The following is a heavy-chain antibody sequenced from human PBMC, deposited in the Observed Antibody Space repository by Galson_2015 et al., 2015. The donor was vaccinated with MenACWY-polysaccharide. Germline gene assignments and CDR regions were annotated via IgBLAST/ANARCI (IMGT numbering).Heavy chain of an antibody. Sequence: SLRLSCAASGFTFSNYAMTWVRQAPGKGPEWVSTIDGGGGRTYHADSVKGRFTISRDNSKNTLFLQMNSLRGEDTAVYYCVKDCEDNRPPDSYDIWGQGTMVTVSS. D-gene: IGHD3-22*01. CDR1: GFTFSNYA. CDR3: VKDCEDNRPPDSYDI. CDR2: IDGGGGRT. V-gene: IGHV3-23*01. J-gene: IGHJ3*02.